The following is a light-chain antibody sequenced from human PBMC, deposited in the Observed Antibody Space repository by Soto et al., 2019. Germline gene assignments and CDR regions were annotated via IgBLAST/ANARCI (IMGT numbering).Light chain of an antibody. CDR3: LQRSVWPWT. CDR1: QSVGNN. V-gene: IGKV3-11*01. CDR2: DVF. Sequence: IVLTQSPATLSLSPGERATLSCRARQSVGNNLAWYQQKPGQAPRLLIYDVFNRATGIPARFSGSGSGTDFTLTISSLEPEDFAVYYCLQRSVWPWTFGQGTKVEVK. J-gene: IGKJ1*01.